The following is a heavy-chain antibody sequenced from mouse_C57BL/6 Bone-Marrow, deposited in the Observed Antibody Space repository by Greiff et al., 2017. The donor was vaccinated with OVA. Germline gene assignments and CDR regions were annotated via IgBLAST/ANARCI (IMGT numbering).Heavy chain of an antibody. J-gene: IGHJ4*01. V-gene: IGHV5-4*01. CDR3: ARDHATMITRNAMDY. D-gene: IGHD2-4*01. CDR2: ISDGGSYT. Sequence: EVKLVESGGGLVKPGGSLKLSCAASGFTFSSYAMSWVRQTPEKRLEWVATISDGGSYTYYPDNVKGRFTISRDNAKNNLYLQMSHLKSEDTAMYYCARDHATMITRNAMDYWGQGTSVTVSS. CDR1: GFTFSSYA.